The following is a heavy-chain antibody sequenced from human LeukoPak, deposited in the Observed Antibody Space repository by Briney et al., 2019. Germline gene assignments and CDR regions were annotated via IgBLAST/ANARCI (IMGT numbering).Heavy chain of an antibody. V-gene: IGHV3-48*02. J-gene: IGHJ4*02. CDR2: IHISSSTI. CDR1: GVTFSSYS. CDR3: ARDHLWAFDY. D-gene: IGHD3-3*02. Sequence: GGSLRLSCAASGVTFSSYSMNWVRQGPGEGLEWVSYIHISSSTIYYADSVKGRFTISRDNAKNSLYLQMNSLRDEDTAVYYCARDHLWAFDYWGQGTLVTVSS.